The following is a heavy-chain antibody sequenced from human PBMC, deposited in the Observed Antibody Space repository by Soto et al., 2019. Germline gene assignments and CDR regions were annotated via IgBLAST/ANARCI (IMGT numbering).Heavy chain of an antibody. CDR2: ISYDGSNK. D-gene: IGHD2-21*01. J-gene: IGHJ5*02. V-gene: IGHV3-30*18. CDR1: GFTFSSYG. CDR3: AKYPGSGSILWWCLPKFWFDP. Sequence: GGSLRLSCAASGFTFSSYGMHWVRQAPGKGLEWVAVISYDGSNKYYADSVKGRFTISRDNSKNTLYLQMNSLRAEDTAVYYCAKYPGSGSILWWCLPKFWFDPWGQGTLGTVSS.